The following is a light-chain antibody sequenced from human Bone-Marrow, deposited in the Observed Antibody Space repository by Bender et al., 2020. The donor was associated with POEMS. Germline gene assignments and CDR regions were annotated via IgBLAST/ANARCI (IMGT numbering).Light chain of an antibody. Sequence: QSALTQPASVSGSPGQSITISCTGINSGTGGHNYVSWYQRHPGKAPKLLIYDFSNRPSGISNRFSGSKSGNTASLTISGLQAEDEADYFCCSYAGTYTWVFGGGTKLTVL. CDR3: CSYAGTYTWV. CDR1: NSGTGGHNY. J-gene: IGLJ3*02. CDR2: DFS. V-gene: IGLV2-14*03.